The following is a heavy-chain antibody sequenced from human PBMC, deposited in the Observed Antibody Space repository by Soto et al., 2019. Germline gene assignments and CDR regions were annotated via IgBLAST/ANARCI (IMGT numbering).Heavy chain of an antibody. Sequence: GESLKISCKGSGYSFPTYWLAWVRQMPGKVLEWMGIIYPGDSDARYSPSFQGQVTMSADKSINTAYLQWSSLKASDTAMYFCARHSGIHHYYESSGAADALDIWGQGXMVTVSS. CDR3: ARHSGIHHYYESSGAADALDI. CDR2: IYPGDSDA. D-gene: IGHD3-22*01. J-gene: IGHJ3*02. CDR1: GYSFPTYW. V-gene: IGHV5-51*01.